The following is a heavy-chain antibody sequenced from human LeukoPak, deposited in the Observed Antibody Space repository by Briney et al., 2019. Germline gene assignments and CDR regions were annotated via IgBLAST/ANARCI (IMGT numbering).Heavy chain of an antibody. Sequence: PSETLSLTCTVSGGSISSYYWSWIRQPAGKGLEWIGRIYTSGSTNYNPSLKSRVTMSVDTSKNQFSLKLTSVTAADTAVYYCARDLTVFGMGAYFYYMDVWGKGTTVTVSS. CDR2: IYTSGST. D-gene: IGHD3-3*01. V-gene: IGHV4-4*07. CDR1: GGSISSYY. CDR3: ARDLTVFGMGAYFYYMDV. J-gene: IGHJ6*03.